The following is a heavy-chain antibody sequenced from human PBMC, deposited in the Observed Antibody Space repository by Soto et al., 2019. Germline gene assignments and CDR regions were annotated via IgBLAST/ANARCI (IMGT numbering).Heavy chain of an antibody. D-gene: IGHD3-16*01. J-gene: IGHJ5*02. Sequence: PSETLGFTCILSVGSITYYYWSRIRQPAGKGLEWIGRIYTKERTNYNLPFRNRVAMSVDTSKNQFSLNLDAVTAADTAVYYCARDDYRDGGNNWFDPWGQGTMVTASS. CDR3: ARDDYRDGGNNWFDP. CDR1: VGSITYYY. V-gene: IGHV4-4*07. CDR2: IYTKERT.